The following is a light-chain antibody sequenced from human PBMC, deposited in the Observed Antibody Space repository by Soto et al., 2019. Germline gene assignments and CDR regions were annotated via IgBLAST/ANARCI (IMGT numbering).Light chain of an antibody. CDR2: DTS. CDR1: QSVSSSY. V-gene: IGKV3-20*01. Sequence: EIVLTQSPGTLSLSPGERATLSCRASQSVSSSYLAWYQQKPGQAPRLLIYDTSSRATAIPARFSGSGSGTDLTLTISRPEPEDFAVYYCQQYDSSAWTFGQATKMEIK. J-gene: IGKJ1*01. CDR3: QQYDSSAWT.